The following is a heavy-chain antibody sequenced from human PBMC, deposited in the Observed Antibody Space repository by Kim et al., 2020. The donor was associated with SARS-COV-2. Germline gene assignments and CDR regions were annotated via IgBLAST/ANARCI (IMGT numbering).Heavy chain of an antibody. J-gene: IGHJ6*03. CDR2: IYYSGST. CDR1: GGSISSSSYY. D-gene: IGHD3-16*01. V-gene: IGHV4-39*01. CDR3: ARHRINYTYSGIIHYYYMDV. Sequence: SETLSLTCTVSGGSISSSSYYWGWIRQPPGKGLEWIGSIYYSGSTYYNPSLKSRVTISVDTSKNQFSLKLSSVTAADTAVYYCARHRINYTYSGIIHYYYMDVWGKGTTVTVSS.